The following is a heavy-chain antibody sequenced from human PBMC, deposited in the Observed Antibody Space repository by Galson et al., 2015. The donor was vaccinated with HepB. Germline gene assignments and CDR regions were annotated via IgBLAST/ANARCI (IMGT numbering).Heavy chain of an antibody. D-gene: IGHD5-12*01. J-gene: IGHJ6*02. Sequence: SLRLSCAASGFTFSSYAMHWVRQAPGKGLEWVAVISYDGSNKYYADSVKGRFTISRDNSKNTLYLQMNSLRAEDTAVYYCARDLGYENSSYGMDVWGQGTPVTVSS. CDR3: ARDLGYENSSYGMDV. CDR2: ISYDGSNK. V-gene: IGHV3-30-3*01. CDR1: GFTFSSYA.